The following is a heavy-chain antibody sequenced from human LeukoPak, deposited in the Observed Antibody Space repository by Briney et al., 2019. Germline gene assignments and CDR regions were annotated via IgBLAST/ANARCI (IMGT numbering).Heavy chain of an antibody. CDR2: ISGSGGST. V-gene: IGHV3-23*01. J-gene: IGHJ4*02. Sequence: GGSLRLSCAASGFTFSSYAMSWVRQAPGKGLEWVSAISGSGGSTYYADSVKGRLTISRDNSKNTLYLQMNSLRAEDTAVYYCAKVEDGYGDFDYWGQGTLVTVSS. CDR1: GFTFSSYA. D-gene: IGHD5-18*01. CDR3: AKVEDGYGDFDY.